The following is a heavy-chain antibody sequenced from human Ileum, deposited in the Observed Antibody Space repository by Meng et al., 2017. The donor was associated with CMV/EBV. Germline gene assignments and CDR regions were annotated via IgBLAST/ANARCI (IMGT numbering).Heavy chain of an antibody. CDR3: ARAGAEVTRSFDL. Sequence: KAVGYMFAIDGVTWVRQAPGQGLEWMGWVSAKNGETNYGQNFQGRVTVTRDTSTNTAYMELRSLRSDDSAVYYCARAGAEVTRSFDLWGQGTLVTVSS. J-gene: IGHJ4*02. CDR2: VSAKNGET. CDR1: GYMFAIDG. D-gene: IGHD2-21*02. V-gene: IGHV1-18*01.